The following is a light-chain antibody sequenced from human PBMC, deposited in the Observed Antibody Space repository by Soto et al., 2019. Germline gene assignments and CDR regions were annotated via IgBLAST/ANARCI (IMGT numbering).Light chain of an antibody. V-gene: IGKV3-20*01. CDR3: QQYSSSPRT. Sequence: EIVLTQSPGTLSLSPGERATLSCRASQSVSSSYLAWYQQKPGQAPRLLIYGASSRATGIPDRFSGSGFRTDVNLTISRLEPEDFAVYYCQQYSSSPRTVGQGTKVELK. J-gene: IGKJ1*01. CDR1: QSVSSSY. CDR2: GAS.